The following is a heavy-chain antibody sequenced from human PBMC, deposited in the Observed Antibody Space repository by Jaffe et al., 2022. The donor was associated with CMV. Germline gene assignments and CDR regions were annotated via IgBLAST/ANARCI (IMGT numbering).Heavy chain of an antibody. Sequence: EIQLVESGGDWVQPGGSLRLSCAASGFPFSPYEMIWVRQAPGKGLEWVSHISDTFALNNADSVRGRFTISRDNAKNSLYLQMSPLRAEDTAVYYCARVGRSSNYKDFDLWGQGTLVTVSS. D-gene: IGHD6-13*01. CDR2: ISDTFAL. CDR3: ARVGRSSNYKDFDL. J-gene: IGHJ4*02. CDR1: GFPFSPYE. V-gene: IGHV3-48*03.